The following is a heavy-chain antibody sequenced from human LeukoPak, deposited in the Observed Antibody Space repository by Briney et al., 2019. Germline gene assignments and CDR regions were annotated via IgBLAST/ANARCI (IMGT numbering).Heavy chain of an antibody. V-gene: IGHV4-31*03. CDR3: ARVGVYYYDSSGYPLRPDAFDI. CDR1: GGSISSGGYY. J-gene: IGHJ3*02. D-gene: IGHD3-22*01. CDR2: IYYSGST. Sequence: SETLSLTCTVSGGSISSGGYYWSWNRQHPGKGLEWIGYIYYSGSTYYNPSLKSRVTISVDTSKNQFSLKLSSVTAADTAVYYCARVGVYYYDSSGYPLRPDAFDIWGQGTMVTVSS.